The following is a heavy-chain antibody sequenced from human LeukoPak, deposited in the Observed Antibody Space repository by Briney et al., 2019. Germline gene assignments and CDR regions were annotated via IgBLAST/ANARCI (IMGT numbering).Heavy chain of an antibody. Sequence: GESLKISCKGSGYSFTSYWIGWVRQMPGKGLEWMGRIDPSDSYTNYSPSFQGHVTISADKSISTAYLQWSSLKASDTAMYYCARLGDYGGNSGLYDYWGQGTVVTVSS. J-gene: IGHJ4*02. V-gene: IGHV5-10-1*01. D-gene: IGHD4-23*01. CDR2: IDPSDSYT. CDR1: GYSFTSYW. CDR3: ARLGDYGGNSGLYDY.